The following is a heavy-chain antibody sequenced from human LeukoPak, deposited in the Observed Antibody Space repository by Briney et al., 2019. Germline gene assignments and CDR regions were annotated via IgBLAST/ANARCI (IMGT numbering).Heavy chain of an antibody. CDR3: ARGPFQSMVRGVIIPFDY. V-gene: IGHV4-59*01. CDR2: IYYSGST. J-gene: IGHJ4*02. CDR1: GGSISSYY. Sequence: SETLSLTCTVSGGSISSYYWSWIRQPPGKGLEWIGYIYYSGSTNYNPSLKSRVTISVDTSKNQFSLKLSSVTAADTAVCYCARGPFQSMVRGVIIPFDYWGQGTLVTVSS. D-gene: IGHD3-10*01.